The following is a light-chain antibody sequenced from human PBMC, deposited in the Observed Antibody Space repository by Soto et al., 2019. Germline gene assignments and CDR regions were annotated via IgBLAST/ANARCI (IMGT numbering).Light chain of an antibody. CDR1: QSLTNSY. J-gene: IGKJ5*01. Sequence: IGLTLAPDTLAFSAENRSTLSGMASQSLTNSYIAWYQVKPGQAPRLLIYDTSSRATGIPDRFSGSGSGTDFTLTITRLEPEDFAVFYCQEYGTSEIIFGQGTRLEI. CDR2: DTS. CDR3: QEYGTSEII. V-gene: IGKV3-20*01.